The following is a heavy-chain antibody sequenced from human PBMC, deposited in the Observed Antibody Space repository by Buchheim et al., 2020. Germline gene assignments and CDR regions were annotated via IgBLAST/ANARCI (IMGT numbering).Heavy chain of an antibody. D-gene: IGHD5-12*01. J-gene: IGHJ4*02. CDR1: GGSISSSSYY. CDR3: ARLLSGYDLYYFDY. CDR2: IYYSGST. V-gene: IGHV4-39*01. Sequence: QLQLQESGPGLVKPSETLTLTCTVSGGSISSSSYYWGWIRQPPGKGLEWIGSIYYSGSTYYNPSLKSRVTISVDTSKNQFSLKLSSVTAADTAVYYCARLLSGYDLYYFDYWGQGTL.